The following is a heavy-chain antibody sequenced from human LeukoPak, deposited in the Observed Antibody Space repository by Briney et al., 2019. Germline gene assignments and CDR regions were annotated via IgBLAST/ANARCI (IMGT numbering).Heavy chain of an antibody. CDR1: GGTFSSYT. CDR3: ARDTMVRGVTFDY. CDR2: IIPILGIA. V-gene: IGHV1-69*04. D-gene: IGHD3-10*01. J-gene: IGHJ4*02. Sequence: SVKVSCKASGGTFSSYTISWVRQAPGQGLEWMGRIIPILGIANYAQKFQGRGTITADKSTSTAYMELSSLRSEATAVYYCARDTMVRGVTFDYWGQRTLVTVSS.